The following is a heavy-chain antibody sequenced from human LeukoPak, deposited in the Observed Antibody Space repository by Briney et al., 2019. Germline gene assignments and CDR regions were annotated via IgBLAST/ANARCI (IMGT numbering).Heavy chain of an antibody. J-gene: IGHJ4*02. D-gene: IGHD3-22*01. V-gene: IGHV4-39*07. Sequence: SETLSLTCTVSGGSISSDSYYWGWIRQSPGKGLEWIGSIFYSGSTYYNPSLKSRVTISVDTSKNQFSLKLSSVTAADTAVYYCARWVIVVASEAYYFDYWGQGTLVTVSS. CDR1: GGSISSDSYY. CDR3: ARWVIVVASEAYYFDY. CDR2: IFYSGST.